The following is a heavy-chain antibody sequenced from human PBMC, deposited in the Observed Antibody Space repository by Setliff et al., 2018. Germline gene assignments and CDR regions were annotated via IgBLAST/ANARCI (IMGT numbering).Heavy chain of an antibody. CDR3: ATSGGYRISN. CDR2: ISSGTGTI. D-gene: IGHD1-26*01. V-gene: IGHV3-48*01. CDR1: GFNFVAYS. Sequence: PGGSLRLSCAASGFNFVAYSMNWVRQAPGKGLEWVSHISSGTGTIYYAASVKGRFTISRDNAKNSAYLQMNGLRADDTAVYYCATSGGYRISNWGQGTLVTVSS. J-gene: IGHJ4*02.